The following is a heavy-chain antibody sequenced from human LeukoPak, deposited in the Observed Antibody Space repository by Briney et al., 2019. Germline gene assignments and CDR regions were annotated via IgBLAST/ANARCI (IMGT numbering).Heavy chain of an antibody. J-gene: IGHJ6*02. V-gene: IGHV4-59*02. CDR2: IYHNGSPT. D-gene: IGHD6-19*01. CDR1: GASVSSHY. Sequence: SETLSLTCTVSGASVSSHYWGWIRQPPGKGLEWIGYIYHNGSPTNYNPSLKSRVAISVDTSKKQFSLKLSSVTAADTAMYYCTRGMAMAGTHYYYYYAMDVWGQGTTVIVSS. CDR3: TRGMAMAGTHYYYYYAMDV.